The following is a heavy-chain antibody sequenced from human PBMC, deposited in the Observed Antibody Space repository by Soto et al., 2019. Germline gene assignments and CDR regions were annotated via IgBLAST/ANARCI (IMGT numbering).Heavy chain of an antibody. CDR3: ARDVRIMITFGGVDAVDI. Sequence: SETLSLTCTVSGGSVSSGSYYWSWIRQPPGKGLEWIGYIYYSGSTNYNLSLKSRVTISVDTSKNQFSLKLSSVTAADTAVYYCARDVRIMITFGGVDAVDIWGQGTMVT. CDR2: IYYSGST. J-gene: IGHJ3*02. V-gene: IGHV4-61*01. D-gene: IGHD3-16*01. CDR1: GGSVSSGSYY.